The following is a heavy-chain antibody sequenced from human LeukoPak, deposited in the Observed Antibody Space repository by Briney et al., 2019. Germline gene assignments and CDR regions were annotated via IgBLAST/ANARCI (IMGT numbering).Heavy chain of an antibody. V-gene: IGHV7-4-1*02. CDR3: ASVDEGIDY. J-gene: IGHJ4*02. D-gene: IGHD3-10*01. CDR2: INTNTGNP. Sequence: ASVNVSCRASGYTFTIYAMNWVRQAPGQGLEWMGWINTNTGNPTYAQGFTGRFVFSLDTSVSTAYLQISSLKAEDTAVFYCASVDEGIDYWGQGTLVTVSS. CDR1: GYTFTIYA.